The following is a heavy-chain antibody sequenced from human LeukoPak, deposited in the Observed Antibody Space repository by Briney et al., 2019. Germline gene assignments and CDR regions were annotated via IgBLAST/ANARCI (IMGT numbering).Heavy chain of an antibody. D-gene: IGHD1-26*01. Sequence: ASVKVSCKVSGYTLTELSMHWVRQAPGKGLEWMGGFDPEDGETLYAQRFQGRVTMTKDTSTDTVYMELSSLKSEDTAVYYCAAPSGSFLGYYYGMDVWGQGTTVTVSS. CDR1: GYTLTELS. CDR2: FDPEDGET. J-gene: IGHJ6*02. V-gene: IGHV1-24*01. CDR3: AAPSGSFLGYYYGMDV.